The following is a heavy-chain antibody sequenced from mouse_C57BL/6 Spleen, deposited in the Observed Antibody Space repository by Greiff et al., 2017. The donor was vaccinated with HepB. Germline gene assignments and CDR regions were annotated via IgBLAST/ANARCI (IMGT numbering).Heavy chain of an antibody. D-gene: IGHD2-1*01. CDR1: GFSLTSYG. V-gene: IGHV2-2*01. J-gene: IGHJ4*01. CDR2: IWSGGST. CDR3: ARNRNYGNHYAMDY. Sequence: VQLQESGPGLVQPSQSLSITCTVSGFSLTSYGVHWVRQSPGKGLEWLGVIWSGGSTDYNAAFISRLSISKDNSKSQVFFKMNSLQADDTAIYYCARNRNYGNHYAMDYWGQGTSVTVSS.